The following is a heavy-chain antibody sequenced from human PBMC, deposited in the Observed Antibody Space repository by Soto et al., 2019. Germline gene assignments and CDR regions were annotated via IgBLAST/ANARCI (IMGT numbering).Heavy chain of an antibody. D-gene: IGHD3-16*01. Sequence: GASVKVSCKASGYTFTNFYMHWVRQAPGQGLEWMGIMNPNTGSTSYAQKFQGRVIMTRDTSTSTVYMELSSLRSGDTAVYYCAREDGGSYLDYWGQGTLVTVSS. CDR2: MNPNTGST. J-gene: IGHJ4*02. CDR1: GYTFTNFY. V-gene: IGHV1-46*01. CDR3: AREDGGSYLDY.